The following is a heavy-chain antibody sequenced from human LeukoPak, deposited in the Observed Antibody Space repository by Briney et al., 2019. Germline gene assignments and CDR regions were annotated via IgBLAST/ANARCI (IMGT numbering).Heavy chain of an antibody. D-gene: IGHD1-26*01. CDR2: IKQDGTEK. V-gene: IGHV3-7*01. CDR3: ARDMWELLMDYYYMDV. Sequence: GGSLRLSCTASGFTFTTYWMSWVRHPPGRGLEWVANIKQDGTEKYYVDSVKGRFTISRDNAKNSLYLQMNSLRAEDTAVYYCARDMWELLMDYYYMDVWGKGTTVTVSS. J-gene: IGHJ6*03. CDR1: GFTFTTYW.